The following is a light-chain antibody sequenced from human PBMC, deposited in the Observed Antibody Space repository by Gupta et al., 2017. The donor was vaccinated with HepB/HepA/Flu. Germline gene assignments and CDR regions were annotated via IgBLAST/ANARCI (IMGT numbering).Light chain of an antibody. CDR3: QQYNSYWT. CDR2: KAS. Sequence: DIQMTQSPSTLSPSVGDRVTITCRASQSISSWLAWYQQKPGKAPKVLIYKASSLESGVPSRFSGSGSGTEFTLTISSLQPDDFGTYYCQQYNSYWTFGQGTKVEIK. V-gene: IGKV1-5*03. J-gene: IGKJ1*01. CDR1: QSISSW.